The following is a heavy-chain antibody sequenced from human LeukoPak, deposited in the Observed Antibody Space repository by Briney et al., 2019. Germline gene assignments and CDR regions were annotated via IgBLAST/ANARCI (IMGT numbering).Heavy chain of an antibody. V-gene: IGHV1-8*01. CDR3: ARGRGYGNGCFEADDY. Sequence: ASVKVSCKASGYPFISYDINWVRQATGQGLEWRGWMNPNSGNTGYAQRFQGRVTMTSNTSISTAYMEVTSLRSEDTAMYFCARGRGYGNGCFEADDYWGQGTLVTVSS. J-gene: IGHJ4*02. CDR1: GYPFISYD. CDR2: MNPNSGNT. D-gene: IGHD6-19*01.